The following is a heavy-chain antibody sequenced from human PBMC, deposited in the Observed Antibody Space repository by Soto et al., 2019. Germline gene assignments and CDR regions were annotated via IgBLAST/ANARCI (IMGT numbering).Heavy chain of an antibody. CDR3: AKDNIVVVPAAILNYYGMDV. J-gene: IGHJ6*02. CDR2: ISYDGSNK. CDR1: GFTFSSYG. D-gene: IGHD2-2*02. V-gene: IGHV3-30*18. Sequence: GGSLRLSCAASGFTFSSYGMHWVRHAPGNGLERVAVISYDGSNKYYADAVKGRFTISRDNSKNTLYLQMNSLRAEDTAVYYCAKDNIVVVPAAILNYYGMDVWGQGTTVTVSS.